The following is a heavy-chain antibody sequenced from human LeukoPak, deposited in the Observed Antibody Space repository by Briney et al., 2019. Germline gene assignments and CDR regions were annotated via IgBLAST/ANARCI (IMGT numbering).Heavy chain of an antibody. CDR3: AKDYSSSAWYVFDY. CDR1: GFTFSSYA. J-gene: IGHJ4*02. V-gene: IGHV3-23*01. CDR2: ISGSGGST. Sequence: PGGSLRLSCAASGFTFSSYAMSWVRQAPGKGLEWVSGISGSGGSTYYAASVKGRFTISRDNSKNTLHLQTNSLRAEDTAVYYCAKDYSSSAWYVFDYWGQGTLVTVSS. D-gene: IGHD6-19*01.